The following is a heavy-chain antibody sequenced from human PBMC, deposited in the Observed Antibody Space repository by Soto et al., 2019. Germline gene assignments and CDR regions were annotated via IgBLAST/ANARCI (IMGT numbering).Heavy chain of an antibody. D-gene: IGHD2-15*01. V-gene: IGHV2-5*01. Sequence: QITLKESGPTLVKPTQALTLTCTFSGFSLSTSGVGVGWIRQPPGKALEWMSLIYWNDDKRHSPSLKGRLNITKDASKNQVVLRMTNMAPADTATYYCAHRRAYCSGGTCYSGQFFDYLGQGSVVTISS. CDR2: IYWNDDK. CDR1: GFSLSTSGVG. CDR3: AHRRAYCSGGTCYSGQFFDY. J-gene: IGHJ4*02.